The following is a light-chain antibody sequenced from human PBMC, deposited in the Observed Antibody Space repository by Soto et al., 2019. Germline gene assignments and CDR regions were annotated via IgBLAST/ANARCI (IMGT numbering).Light chain of an antibody. CDR1: QSVSTY. CDR2: DAS. V-gene: IGKV3-11*01. J-gene: IGKJ1*01. CDR3: QQRSNWPVT. Sequence: EIVLIQSPATLSMSPGERATLSCRASQSVSTYLAWYQQKPGQAPRLLIYDASSWATGIPARFSGSGSGTEVTLTISSLEPEDFAVYYCQQRSNWPVTFGQGTRVDIK.